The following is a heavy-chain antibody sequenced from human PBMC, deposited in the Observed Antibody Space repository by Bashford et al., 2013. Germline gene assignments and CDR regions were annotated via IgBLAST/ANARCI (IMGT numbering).Heavy chain of an antibody. CDR3: AKDRRSSGVIYYGMDV. J-gene: IGHJ6*02. CDR2: ISDDGHTE. V-gene: IGHV3-30-3*02. Sequence: VRQAPGKGLECVAIISDDGHTEYYAESVKGRITLSRDNSKNTVYLEMNNLRVEDTAVYYCAKDRRSSGVIYYGMDVWGQGTTVTVSS. D-gene: IGHD3-22*01.